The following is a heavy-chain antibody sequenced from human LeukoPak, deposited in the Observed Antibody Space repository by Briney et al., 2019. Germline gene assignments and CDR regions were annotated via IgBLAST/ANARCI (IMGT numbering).Heavy chain of an antibody. D-gene: IGHD1-26*01. CDR1: GFTFSSYS. V-gene: IGHV3-21*01. CDR2: ISSSSSDI. Sequence: PGGSLRLSCAASGFTFSSYSMNWVRQAPGKGLEWVSSISSSSSDIYYADSVKGRFTISRDNAKNSLYLQMNSLRAEDTAVYYCARDNGWSGSYTLDYWGQGTLVTVSS. CDR3: ARDNGWSGSYTLDY. J-gene: IGHJ4*02.